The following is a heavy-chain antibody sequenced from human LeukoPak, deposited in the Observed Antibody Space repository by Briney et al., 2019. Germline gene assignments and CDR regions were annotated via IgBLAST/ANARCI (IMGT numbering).Heavy chain of an antibody. J-gene: IGHJ6*02. D-gene: IGHD5-12*01. CDR1: GGSISSYY. CDR2: IYYSGST. V-gene: IGHV4-59*01. Sequence: SETLSLTCTVSGGSISSYYWSWIRQPPGKGLEWIGYIYYSGSTNYNPSLKSRVTISVDTSKNQFSLKLSSVTAADTAVYYCARGPGYSGYDSNYYYYYGTDVWGQGTTVTVSS. CDR3: ARGPGYSGYDSNYYYYYGTDV.